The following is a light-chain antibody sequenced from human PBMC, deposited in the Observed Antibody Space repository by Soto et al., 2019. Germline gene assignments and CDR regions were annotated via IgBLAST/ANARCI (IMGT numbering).Light chain of an antibody. V-gene: IGLV2-11*01. CDR3: CSYAGSYTYV. CDR2: DVG. CDR1: SSDIGGYNY. Sequence: QSVLTQPRSVSGSPGQSVTISCTGTSSDIGGYNYVSWYQQHPGKAPKLMIYDVGKRPSGVPDRFSGSKSGNTASLTISGLQAEDEADYCCCSYAGSYTYVFGTGTKVNVL. J-gene: IGLJ1*01.